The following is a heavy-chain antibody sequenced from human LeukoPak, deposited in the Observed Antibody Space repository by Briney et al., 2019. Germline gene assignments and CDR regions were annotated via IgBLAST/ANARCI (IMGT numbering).Heavy chain of an antibody. CDR2: IYYSGST. Sequence: SQTLSLTCTVSGGSISSGDYYWSWIRQPPGKGLEWIGYIYYSGSTYYSPSLKSRVTISVDTSKNQFSLKLSSVTAADTAVYYCARVAIVGATSPDYWSQGTLVTVSS. D-gene: IGHD1-26*01. J-gene: IGHJ4*02. CDR1: GGSISSGDYY. V-gene: IGHV4-30-4*08. CDR3: ARVAIVGATSPDY.